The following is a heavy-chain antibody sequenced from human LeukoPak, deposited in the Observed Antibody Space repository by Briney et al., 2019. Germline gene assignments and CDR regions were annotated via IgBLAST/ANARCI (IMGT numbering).Heavy chain of an antibody. V-gene: IGHV3-48*04. J-gene: IGHJ4*02. Sequence: GGSLRLSCAASGFTFRSYSMNWVRQAPGKGLEWVSYITSGSSPIYYADSVKGRFTISRDNAKNSLYLQMNSLRAEDTAVYYCARRSPNYYFDYWGQGTPVTVSS. CDR2: ITSGSSPI. CDR1: GFTFRSYS. CDR3: ARRSPNYYFDY.